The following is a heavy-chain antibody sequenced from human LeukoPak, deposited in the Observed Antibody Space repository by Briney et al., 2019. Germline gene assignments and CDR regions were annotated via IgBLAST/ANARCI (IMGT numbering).Heavy chain of an antibody. Sequence: GASVKVSCKASGYTFTSYGISWVRQAPGRGLEWMGWISAYNGNTNYAQKLQGRVTMTTDTSTSTAYMELRSLRSDDTAVYYCARDLGEGYFVSGSYYNSYFDYWGQGTLVTVSS. D-gene: IGHD3-10*01. J-gene: IGHJ4*02. CDR2: ISAYNGNT. V-gene: IGHV1-18*01. CDR1: GYTFTSYG. CDR3: ARDLGEGYFVSGSYYNSYFDY.